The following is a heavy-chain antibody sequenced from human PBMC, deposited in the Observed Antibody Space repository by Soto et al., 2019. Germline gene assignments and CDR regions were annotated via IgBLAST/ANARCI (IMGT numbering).Heavy chain of an antibody. D-gene: IGHD3-10*01. CDR1: GYTFTSYG. CDR2: ISAYNGNT. J-gene: IGHJ6*03. V-gene: IGHV1-18*01. Sequence: QVQLVQSGAEVKKPGASVKVSCKASGYTFTSYGISWVRQAPGQGLEWMGWISAYNGNTNYAQKLQGRVTMTKDTSTSTAYMELRSLRSDDTAVYYCARFRDLGYYYGSGPPNYYYYMDVWGKGTTVTVSS. CDR3: ARFRDLGYYYGSGPPNYYYYMDV.